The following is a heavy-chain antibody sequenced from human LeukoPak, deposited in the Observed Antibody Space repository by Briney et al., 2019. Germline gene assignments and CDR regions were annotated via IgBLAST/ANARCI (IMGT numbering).Heavy chain of an antibody. CDR3: ARVLSGVVVPPSRGDYFDS. V-gene: IGHV4-4*07. CDR1: GVSITNYY. J-gene: IGHJ4*02. Sequence: PSETLSLTCTVSGVSITNYYWAWIRQPAGKGLEWIGRISGSTNYNPSLKSRVTISVDTSKNQFSLKANSVTAADTAVYYCARVLSGVVVPPSRGDYFDSWGQGTVVTVSS. D-gene: IGHD2-2*01. CDR2: ISGST.